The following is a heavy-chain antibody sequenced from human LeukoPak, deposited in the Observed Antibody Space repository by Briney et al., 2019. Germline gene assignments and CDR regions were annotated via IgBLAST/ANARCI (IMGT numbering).Heavy chain of an antibody. CDR1: GFTFSSYW. Sequence: PGGSLRLSCAASGFTFSSYWMSWVRQAPGKGLEWVANIKQDGSEKYYVDSVKGRFTISRDNAKNSLYLQMNSLRAEDTAVYYCASSGDYDSSGLFKTLLNIQYYFDYWGQGTLVTVSS. J-gene: IGHJ4*02. CDR3: ASSGDYDSSGLFKTLLNIQYYFDY. CDR2: IKQDGSEK. V-gene: IGHV3-7*01. D-gene: IGHD3-22*01.